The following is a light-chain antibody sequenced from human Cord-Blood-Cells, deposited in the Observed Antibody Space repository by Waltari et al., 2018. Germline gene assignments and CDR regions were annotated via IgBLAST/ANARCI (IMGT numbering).Light chain of an antibody. CDR3: QQRSNWLYS. J-gene: IGKJ2*03. Sequence: ELVLTQSPATLSLSPGERAPLSCRASQSVSSYLAWYQQKPGQAPRLLIYDASNRATGIPARFSGSGSGTDFTLTISSLEPEDFAVYYCQQRSNWLYSFGQGTKLEIK. V-gene: IGKV3-11*01. CDR1: QSVSSY. CDR2: DAS.